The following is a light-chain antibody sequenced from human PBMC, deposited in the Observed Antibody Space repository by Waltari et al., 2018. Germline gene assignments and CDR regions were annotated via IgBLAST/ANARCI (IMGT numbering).Light chain of an antibody. CDR1: QPVVNNF. J-gene: IGKJ1*01. CDR3: QQYGFSKT. CDR2: AAA. Sequence: EIVLTQSPGTLSFSPGERATLSCRASQPVVNNFLAWYQQKPGQTPRLLIHAAARRATGIPDRFSGSGSGTDFALTIRRLEPEDFAVYYCQQYGFSKTFGQGTKVEIK. V-gene: IGKV3-20*01.